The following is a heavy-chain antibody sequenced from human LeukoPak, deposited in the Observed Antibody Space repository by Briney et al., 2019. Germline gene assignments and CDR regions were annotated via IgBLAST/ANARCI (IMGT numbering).Heavy chain of an antibody. J-gene: IGHJ4*02. D-gene: IGHD3-22*01. V-gene: IGHV4-34*01. Sequence: SETLSLTCAVYGGSFSVYYWSWIRQPPGKGLEWIGEINHSGSTNYNPSLKSRVTISVDTSKNQFSLKLSSVTAADTAVYYCARGSQYYYDSSGYPFPYWGQGTLVTVSS. CDR3: ARGSQYYYDSSGYPFPY. CDR2: INHSGST. CDR1: GGSFSVYY.